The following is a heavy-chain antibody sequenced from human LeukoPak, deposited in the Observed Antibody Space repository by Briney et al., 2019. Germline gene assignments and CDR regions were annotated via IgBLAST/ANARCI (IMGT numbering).Heavy chain of an antibody. CDR2: ISYDGSNK. J-gene: IGHJ4*02. V-gene: IGHV3-30*03. CDR3: ASDDSSGWLFDY. D-gene: IGHD6-19*01. CDR1: GFTFSSYG. Sequence: PGGSLGLSCAASGFTFSSYGMHWVRQAPGKGLEWVAVISYDGSNKYYADSVKGRFTISRDNSKNTLYLQMNSLRAEDTAVYYCASDDSSGWLFDYWGQGTLVTVSS.